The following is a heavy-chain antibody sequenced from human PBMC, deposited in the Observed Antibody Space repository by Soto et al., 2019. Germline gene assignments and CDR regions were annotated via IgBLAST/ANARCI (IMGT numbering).Heavy chain of an antibody. V-gene: IGHV1-2*02. J-gene: IGHJ4*02. CDR3: ARDQGILTGYDYFDY. CDR1: GYTFTGYY. CDR2: INPNSGGT. D-gene: IGHD3-9*01. Sequence: ASVKVSCKASGYTFTGYYMHWVRQAPGQGLEWMGWINPNSGGTNYAQKFQGRVTMTTDTSTSTAYMELRSLRSDDTAVYYCARDQGILTGYDYFDYWGQGTLVTVSS.